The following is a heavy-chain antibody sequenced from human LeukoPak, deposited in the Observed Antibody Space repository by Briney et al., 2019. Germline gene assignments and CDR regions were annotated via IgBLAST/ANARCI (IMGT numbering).Heavy chain of an antibody. V-gene: IGHV1-46*03. Sequence: VASVKVSCKASGYTFTSYYMHWVRQAPGQGLEWMGIINPSGGSTSYAQKFQARVTMTRDTSTSTVYMELSSLRSEDTAVYYCARSGSGSSDYYYYMDVWGKGTTVTVS. D-gene: IGHD3-10*01. CDR1: GYTFTSYY. CDR3: ARSGSGSSDYYYYMDV. J-gene: IGHJ6*03. CDR2: INPSGGST.